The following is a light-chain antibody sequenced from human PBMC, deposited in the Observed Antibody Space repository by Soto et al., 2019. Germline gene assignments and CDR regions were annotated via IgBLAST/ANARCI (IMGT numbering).Light chain of an antibody. CDR1: QRVISS. CDR2: GAS. J-gene: IGKJ4*01. Sequence: EIVVTQSPALLSVSPGERVTLSCRASQRVISSIAWYQQKLGHAPRLLIYGASTRATGIPARFSGSGSGTEFFLTISSLQSEDFAMYYCQHYNNWLGTFGGGTKV. V-gene: IGKV3-15*01. CDR3: QHYNNWLGT.